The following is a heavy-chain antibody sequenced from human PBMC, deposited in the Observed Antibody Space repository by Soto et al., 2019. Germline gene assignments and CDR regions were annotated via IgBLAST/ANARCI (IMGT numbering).Heavy chain of an antibody. D-gene: IGHD2-8*02. CDR3: ARDCSLGNRWCRWFDP. CDR2: ISSSSSNI. V-gene: IGHV3-48*02. J-gene: IGHJ5*02. Sequence: EVQLAESGGGLVQPGGSLRLSCAASGFTLSSYAMTWVRQAPGKGLEWVSYISSSSSNIQYAGSVKGRFTISRDNAKNALYLQMNSLRDDETAVYFCARDCSLGNRWCRWFDPWGQGTLVTVSS. CDR1: GFTLSSYA.